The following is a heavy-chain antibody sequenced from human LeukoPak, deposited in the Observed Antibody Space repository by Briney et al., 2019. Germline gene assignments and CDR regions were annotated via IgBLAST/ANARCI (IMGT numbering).Heavy chain of an antibody. CDR2: INSDGSST. J-gene: IGHJ4*02. CDR3: ARLRGYSGYGTIDY. D-gene: IGHD5-12*01. CDR1: GFTFSSYW. Sequence: SGGSLRLSCAASGFTFSSYWMHWVRQAPGKGPVWVSRINSDGSSTSYADSVKGRFTISRDNAKNTLYLQMNSLRAEDTAVYYCARLRGYSGYGTIDYWGQGTLVTVSS. V-gene: IGHV3-74*01.